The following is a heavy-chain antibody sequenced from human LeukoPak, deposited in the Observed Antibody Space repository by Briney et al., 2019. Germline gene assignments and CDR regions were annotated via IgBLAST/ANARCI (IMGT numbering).Heavy chain of an antibody. V-gene: IGHV1-3*01. Sequence: GASVKVSCKASGYTFTSYAMHWVRQAPGQRLEWMGWINAGNGNTKYSQKFQGRVTITRDTSASTAYMELSSLRSEDTAVYYCARDPTTYYYDSSGYYYDGNWFDPWGQGILVTVSS. CDR1: GYTFTSYA. J-gene: IGHJ5*02. CDR2: INAGNGNT. CDR3: ARDPTTYYYDSSGYYYDGNWFDP. D-gene: IGHD3-22*01.